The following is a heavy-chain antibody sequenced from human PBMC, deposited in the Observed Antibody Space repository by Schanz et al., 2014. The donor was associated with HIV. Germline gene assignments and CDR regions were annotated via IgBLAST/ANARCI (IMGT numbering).Heavy chain of an antibody. CDR2: ITHTEKT. Sequence: QVQLQQWGAGLLKPSETLSLTCAVYGGSFNDFFWTWIRQPPGKGLEWIGEITHTEKTHYNSSLKSRVKMSVDASKNQFSLKMTSVTAADTAVYYCARGDDYYGSGTPAYYHAMDVWGQGTLVTVSS. CDR1: GGSFNDFF. D-gene: IGHD3-10*01. V-gene: IGHV4-34*01. CDR3: ARGDDYYGSGTPAYYHAMDV. J-gene: IGHJ6*02.